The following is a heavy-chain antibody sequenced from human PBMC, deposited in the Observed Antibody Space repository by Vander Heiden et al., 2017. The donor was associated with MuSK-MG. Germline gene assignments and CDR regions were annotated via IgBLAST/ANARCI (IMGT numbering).Heavy chain of an antibody. CDR2: INGNSGGT. D-gene: IGHD1-1*01. CDR3: SKTDRTSRAVVYYLYGMDV. CDR1: GSTLSDYY. V-gene: IGHV1-2*02. Sequence: GASVRVSCKASGSTLSDYYIHWVRQAPGQGLEWMGWINGNSGGTNYAQKFQGRVTMTRDTSISTAYMDLSRLRSDETALYYCSKTDRTSRAVVYYLYGMDVWAQGTTIPVS. J-gene: IGHJ6*02.